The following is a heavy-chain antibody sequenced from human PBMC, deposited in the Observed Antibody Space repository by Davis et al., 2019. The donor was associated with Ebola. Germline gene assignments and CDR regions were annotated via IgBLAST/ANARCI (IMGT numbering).Heavy chain of an antibody. J-gene: IGHJ4*02. D-gene: IGHD2-15*01. CDR1: GASSSGYY. Sequence: SETLSLTCALYGASSSGYYWSWIRQPPGKGLEWIGEINHSVSTKYNPALKSRVTTSVDTSKNQFSLKLSSVTAANTAVYYCARRERRRCSGGSCSKKWDYWGQGTLVTVSS. CDR2: INHSVST. V-gene: IGHV4-34*01. CDR3: ARRERRRCSGGSCSKKWDY.